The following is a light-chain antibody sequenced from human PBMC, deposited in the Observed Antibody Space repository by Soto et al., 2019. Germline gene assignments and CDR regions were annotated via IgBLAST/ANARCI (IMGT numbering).Light chain of an antibody. Sequence: EIVLTQSPGTLSLSPGERATLSCRASQTVSSTYLAWYQQKPGQAPRLLIYGASSRATGIPDRFSGSGSETDFTLTISRLEPEDFAVYYCQQFNGSPRTFGQGTKVEI. CDR1: QTVSSTY. V-gene: IGKV3-20*01. CDR2: GAS. CDR3: QQFNGSPRT. J-gene: IGKJ1*01.